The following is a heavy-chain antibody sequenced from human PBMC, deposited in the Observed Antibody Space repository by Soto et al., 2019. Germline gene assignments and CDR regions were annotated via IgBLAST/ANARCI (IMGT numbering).Heavy chain of an antibody. CDR3: ATLEGRSSDHYYNMDV. D-gene: IGHD3-10*01. CDR2: ISSSGSTI. V-gene: IGHV3-48*03. CDR1: GFTFSHYE. Sequence: PGGSLRLSCVASGFTFSHYEMNWVRQAPGKGLEWISYISSSGSTIFYADSVRGRFTVSRDNGQNSLFLQMNSLRVGDSGVYYCATLEGRSSDHYYNMDVWGLGTTVTVSS. J-gene: IGHJ6*02.